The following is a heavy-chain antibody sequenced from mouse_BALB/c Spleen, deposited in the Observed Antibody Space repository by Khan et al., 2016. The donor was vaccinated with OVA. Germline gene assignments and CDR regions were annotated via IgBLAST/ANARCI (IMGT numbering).Heavy chain of an antibody. CDR3: ARQPYYPYNIMDY. V-gene: IGHV2-6-1*01. D-gene: IGHD2-12*01. J-gene: IGHJ4*01. CDR1: GFSLTNYG. CDR2: IWSDGSK. Sequence: VELVESGPGLVAPSQSLSITCTISGFSLTNYGVHWVRQPPGKGLEWLVVIWSDGSKTYNSALKSRLTISKDNAKSQVFLKMNSLHTDDTAMYVCARQPYYPYNIMDYWGQGTSVTVSS.